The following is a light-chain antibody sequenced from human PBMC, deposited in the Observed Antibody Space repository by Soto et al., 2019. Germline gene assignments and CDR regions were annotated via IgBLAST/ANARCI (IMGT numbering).Light chain of an antibody. CDR1: NIESKS. V-gene: IGLV3-21*02. J-gene: IGLJ1*01. Sequence: SYELTQPPSVSVAPGQTARITCGGNNIESKSVHWYQQRPGQAPVLVIYVDSDRPSGIPDRFSASTSGNTAALTISRVEAGVEADYYCQVWDTISDHYVFGSGTKLTVL. CDR3: QVWDTISDHYV. CDR2: VDS.